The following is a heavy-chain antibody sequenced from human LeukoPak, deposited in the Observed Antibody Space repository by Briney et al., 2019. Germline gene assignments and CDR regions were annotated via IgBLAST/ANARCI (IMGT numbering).Heavy chain of an antibody. J-gene: IGHJ4*02. Sequence: GGSLRLSCAASGFTFSSYGMHWVRQAPGKGLEWVAFIRDDGSNKYYADSVKGRFAISRDNSKNTLYLQMNSLRAEDTAVYYCAKERGYSGYDLEWGFDYWGQGTLVTVSS. CDR3: AKERGYSGYDLEWGFDY. CDR1: GFTFSSYG. CDR2: IRDDGSNK. D-gene: IGHD5-12*01. V-gene: IGHV3-30*02.